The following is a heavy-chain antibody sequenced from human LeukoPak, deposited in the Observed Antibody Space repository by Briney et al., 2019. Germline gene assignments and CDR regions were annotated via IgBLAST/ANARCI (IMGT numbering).Heavy chain of an antibody. J-gene: IGHJ4*02. CDR2: IYGGGST. CDR1: GLSVSSNF. CDR3: ARLIAVAGKNYFDY. D-gene: IGHD6-19*01. Sequence: PGGSLRLSCAATGLSVSSNFMSWVRQAPGKGLEWVSVIYGGGSTYYADSVKGRFTISRDNSKNTLYLQMNSLRAEDTAVYYCARLIAVAGKNYFDYWGQGTLVTVSS. V-gene: IGHV3-53*01.